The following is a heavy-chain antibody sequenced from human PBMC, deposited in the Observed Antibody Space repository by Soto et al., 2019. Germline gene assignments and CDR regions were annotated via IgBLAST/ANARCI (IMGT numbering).Heavy chain of an antibody. V-gene: IGHV4-39*01. CDR1: TDSSSFTNSY. J-gene: IGHJ4*02. CDR3: AGHRIEVVWRGFDF. Sequence: PSETLSLTCTVSTDSSSFTNSYWGWIRQPPGNGLQWIGSSSYNWGTFYNPSLKGRVVISFDTSKKQSSLQVTSVTAADTAVYFCAGHRIEVVWRGFDFWGQGSPVTVSS. CDR2: SSYNWGT. D-gene: IGHD3-10*01.